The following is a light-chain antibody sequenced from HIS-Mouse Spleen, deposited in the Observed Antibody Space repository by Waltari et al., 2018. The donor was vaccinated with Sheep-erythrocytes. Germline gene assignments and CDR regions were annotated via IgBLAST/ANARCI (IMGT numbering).Light chain of an antibody. CDR1: SSDVGGYNY. J-gene: IGLJ3*02. V-gene: IGLV2-8*01. CDR3: SSYAGSNNWV. CDR2: EFS. Sequence: QSALTQPPSASGSPGQSVTISCTGTSSDVGGYNYVSWYQQHPGKAPKLIIYEFSKRRSGVPDRFSGSKSGNTASLTVSGLQAEDEADYYCSSYAGSNNWVFGGGTKLTVL.